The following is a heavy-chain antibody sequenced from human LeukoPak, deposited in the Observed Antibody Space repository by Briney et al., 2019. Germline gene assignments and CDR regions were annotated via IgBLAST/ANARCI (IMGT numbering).Heavy chain of an antibody. J-gene: IGHJ4*02. CDR3: ARAIDDFWSGYYFDY. CDR1: GFTVSSNH. V-gene: IGHV3-66*01. CDR2: IYSGGST. Sequence: GGSLRLSCAASGFTVSSNHMSWVRQAPGKGLEWVSVIYSGGSTYYADSVKGRFTISRDNSKNTLYLQMNSLRAEDTAVYYCARAIDDFWSGYYFDYWGQGTLVTVSS. D-gene: IGHD3-3*01.